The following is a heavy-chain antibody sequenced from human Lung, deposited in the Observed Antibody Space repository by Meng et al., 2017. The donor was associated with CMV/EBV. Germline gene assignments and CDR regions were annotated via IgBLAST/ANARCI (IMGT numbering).Heavy chain of an antibody. J-gene: IGHJ4*01. D-gene: IGHD3-22*01. CDR3: AKVGGYASMYDY. Sequence: SCAASGFSFSRYDMHWVRQSPATGLQWVAHIWDDGRNTNYAESVKGRFTISRDNSKKTVYLQLNNLRTEDTAVYYCAKVGGYASMYDYWGRGTLVTVSS. V-gene: IGHV3-33*06. CDR2: IWDDGRNT. CDR1: GFSFSRYD.